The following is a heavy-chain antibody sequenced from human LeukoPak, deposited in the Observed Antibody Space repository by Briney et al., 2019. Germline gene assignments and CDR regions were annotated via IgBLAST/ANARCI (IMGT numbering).Heavy chain of an antibody. CDR3: ARVSVYRSDFDY. V-gene: IGHV1-2*02. CDR1: GYTFTGYY. J-gene: IGHJ4*02. D-gene: IGHD1-26*01. CDR2: INPNSGGT. Sequence: ASVKVSCKASGYTFTGYYMHWVRQAPGQGLEWMGWINPNSGGTNYAQKFQGRVTMTRDTSISTAYMELSRLRSDDTAVNYCARVSVYRSDFDYWGQGTLVTVSS.